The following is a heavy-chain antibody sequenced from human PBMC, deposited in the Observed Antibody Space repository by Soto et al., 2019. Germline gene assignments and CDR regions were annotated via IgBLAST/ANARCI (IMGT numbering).Heavy chain of an antibody. CDR1: GGTFSSYA. J-gene: IGHJ4*02. D-gene: IGHD3-22*01. Sequence: ASVKVSCKASGGTFSSYAISWVRQAPGQGLEWMGGIIPIFGTANYAQKFQGRVTITADKSTSTAYMELSSLRSEDTAVYYCAYYYDSSGPFDYWGQGTLVTSPQ. CDR2: IIPIFGTA. V-gene: IGHV1-69*06. CDR3: AYYYDSSGPFDY.